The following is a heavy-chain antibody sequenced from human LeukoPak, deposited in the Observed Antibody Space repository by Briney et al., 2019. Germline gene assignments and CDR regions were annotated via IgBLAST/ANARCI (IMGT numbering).Heavy chain of an antibody. CDR3: ARASWIQLSPAY. D-gene: IGHD5-18*01. CDR2: IKQEGSEK. CDR1: GFTFTSYS. V-gene: IGHV3-7*01. Sequence: ARSRRLSCAPAGFTFTSYSMSCVRPAPGKGREWVPNIKQEGSEKYYVASVKGRFTISRDNAKNSLYLQMNSLRAEDTAVYYCARASWIQLSPAYWGQGTLVTVSS. J-gene: IGHJ4*02.